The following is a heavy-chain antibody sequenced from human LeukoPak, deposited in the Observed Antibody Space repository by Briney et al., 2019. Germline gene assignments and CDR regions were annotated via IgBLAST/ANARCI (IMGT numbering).Heavy chain of an antibody. V-gene: IGHV4-4*07. D-gene: IGHD6-13*01. Sequence: PSDTLSLTCTVSVGLISSYYWSWIRQPAGEGLECIGRIYTSGSTNYNPSLKSRVTIPQDTFKNHFSLKLSSVTAADTAVYYCARVRGSRWYKEDNWLEPGPRETVDTVST. J-gene: IGHJ5*02. CDR1: VGLISSYY. CDR3: ARVRGSRWYKEDNWLEP. CDR2: IYTSGST.